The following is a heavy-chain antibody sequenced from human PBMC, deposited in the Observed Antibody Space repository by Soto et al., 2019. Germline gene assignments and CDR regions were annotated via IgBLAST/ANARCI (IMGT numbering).Heavy chain of an antibody. CDR2: IYPGDSDT. Sequence: SQMPGKGLEWMGIIYPGDSDTRYSPSFQGQLTISADKSISTAYLQWSNLKAPDTAMYYCARQYYYYYGMDVWGQGTTVTVSS. CDR3: ARQYYYYYGMDV. V-gene: IGHV5-51*01. J-gene: IGHJ6*02.